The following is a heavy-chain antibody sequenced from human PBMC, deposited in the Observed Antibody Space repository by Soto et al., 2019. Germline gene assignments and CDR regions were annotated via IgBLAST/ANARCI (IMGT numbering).Heavy chain of an antibody. CDR3: ARGLALNYYGSGSYYKSYAFDI. CDR2: INHSGST. Sequence: SETLSLTCAVDGGSFSGYYWSWIRQPPGKGLEWIGEINHSGSTNYNPSLKSRVTISVDTSKNQFSLKLSSVTAADTAVYYCARGLALNYYGSGSYYKSYAFDIWGQGTMVTVSS. D-gene: IGHD3-10*01. V-gene: IGHV4-34*01. J-gene: IGHJ3*02. CDR1: GGSFSGYY.